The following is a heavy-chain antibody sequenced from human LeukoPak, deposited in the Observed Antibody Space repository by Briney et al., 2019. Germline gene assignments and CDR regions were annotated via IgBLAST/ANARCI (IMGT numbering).Heavy chain of an antibody. CDR1: GFTFSSYG. Sequence: GGSLRLSCAASGFTFSSYGMHWVRQAPGKGLEWVAVIWYDGSNKYYADSVKGRFTISRDNSKNTPYLQMNSLRAEDTAVYYCARDAPGPHGPVAGHNWSDPWGQGTLVTVSS. D-gene: IGHD6-19*01. CDR3: ARDAPGPHGPVAGHNWSDP. CDR2: IWYDGSNK. V-gene: IGHV3-33*01. J-gene: IGHJ5*02.